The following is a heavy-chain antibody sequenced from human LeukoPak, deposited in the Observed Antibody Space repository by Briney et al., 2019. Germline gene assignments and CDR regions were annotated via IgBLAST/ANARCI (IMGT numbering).Heavy chain of an antibody. J-gene: IGHJ4*02. Sequence: TSVKVSCKASGFTXTSSPMQWVRQAPGQHLDWIGWIIVYSGNTNYAQKFQEKVTITRDTSTTTAHMELRSLRCENTAVYYWAVRSGWYSPDYRGQGTLVTVSS. CDR2: IIVYSGNT. CDR1: GFTXTSSP. CDR3: AVRSGWYSPDY. D-gene: IGHD6-19*01. V-gene: IGHV1-58*02.